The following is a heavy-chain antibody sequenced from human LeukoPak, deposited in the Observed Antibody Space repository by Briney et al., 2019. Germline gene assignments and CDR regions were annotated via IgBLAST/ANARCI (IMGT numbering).Heavy chain of an antibody. V-gene: IGHV3-30*18. D-gene: IGHD6-19*01. CDR2: ISYDGSNK. CDR1: GFTFNTYA. J-gene: IGHJ4*02. CDR3: AKDGSTVAGPSDFDY. Sequence: GGSLRLSCAASGFTFNTYAMHWVRQAPGKGLEWVAVISYDGSNKYYADSVKGRFTISRDNSKNTLYLQMNSLRAEDTAVYYCAKDGSTVAGPSDFDYWGQGTLVTVSS.